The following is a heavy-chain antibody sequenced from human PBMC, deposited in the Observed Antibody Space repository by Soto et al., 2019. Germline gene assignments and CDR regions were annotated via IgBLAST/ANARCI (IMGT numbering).Heavy chain of an antibody. CDR2: INQDGSEK. CDR3: ARSLDY. Sequence: GGSLRLSCATSGFTFSTYWMDWVRQTPGKGLEWVANINQDGSEKNYVDSVKGRFTISRDNAKNSLYLQMSSLTAEDSALYYCARSLDYWGQGTLVTVSS. J-gene: IGHJ4*02. V-gene: IGHV3-7*01. CDR1: GFTFSTYW.